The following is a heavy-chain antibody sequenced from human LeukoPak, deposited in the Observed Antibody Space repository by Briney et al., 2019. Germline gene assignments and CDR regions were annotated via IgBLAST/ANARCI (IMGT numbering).Heavy chain of an antibody. D-gene: IGHD6-13*01. Sequence: SETLSLTCTVSGGSISSSSYYWGWIRQPPGKGLEWIGSIYYSGSTYYNPSLKSRVTISVGTSKNQFSLKLSSVTAADTAVYYCASRAAAPKDYYYYYMDVWGKGTTVTVSS. CDR3: ASRAAAPKDYYYYYMDV. J-gene: IGHJ6*03. V-gene: IGHV4-39*01. CDR1: GGSISSSSYY. CDR2: IYYSGST.